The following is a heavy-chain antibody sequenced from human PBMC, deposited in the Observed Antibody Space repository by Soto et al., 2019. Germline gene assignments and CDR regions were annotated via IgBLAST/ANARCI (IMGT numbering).Heavy chain of an antibody. Sequence: ASVKVSCKASGYTFTSYGISWVRQAPGQGLEWMGWISAYNGNTNYAQKLQGRVTMTTDTSTGTAYMELRSLRSDDTAVYYCAIYYDFWSGYGYYYGMDVWGQGTTVTVPS. CDR2: ISAYNGNT. J-gene: IGHJ6*02. CDR3: AIYYDFWSGYGYYYGMDV. V-gene: IGHV1-18*04. CDR1: GYTFTSYG. D-gene: IGHD3-3*01.